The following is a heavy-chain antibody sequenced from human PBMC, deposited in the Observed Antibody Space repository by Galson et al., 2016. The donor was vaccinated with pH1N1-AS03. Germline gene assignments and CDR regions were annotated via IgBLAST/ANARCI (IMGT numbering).Heavy chain of an antibody. V-gene: IGHV1-2*02. J-gene: IGHJ3*02. CDR2: ITPKDDDT. Sequence: SVKVSCKASGYNFRDYYIHWVRQAPGQGLEWMGWITPKDDDTNYAPKFQGRVTMTRDLSTCSAYLELKRLTSDDTAVYFCARDGGGIIDDALDTWGQGTLVTVSS. CDR1: GYNFRDYY. D-gene: IGHD2-21*01. CDR3: ARDGGGIIDDALDT.